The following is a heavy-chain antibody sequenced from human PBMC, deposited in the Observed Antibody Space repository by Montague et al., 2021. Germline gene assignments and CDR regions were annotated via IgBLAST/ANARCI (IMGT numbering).Heavy chain of an antibody. CDR3: ARVFSSWYVGWFDP. V-gene: IGHV4-39*07. J-gene: IGHJ5*02. D-gene: IGHD6-13*01. CDR2: IYYSGNS. Sequence: SETLSLTCTVSGGSIRSSIYYWAWIRQSPGKGLEWIGSIYYSGNSFYLPSLKSRITMAVDTSKNQFSLKLSSVTAADTAIYYCARVFSSWYVGWFDPWGQGTLVTVSS. CDR1: GGSIRSSIYY.